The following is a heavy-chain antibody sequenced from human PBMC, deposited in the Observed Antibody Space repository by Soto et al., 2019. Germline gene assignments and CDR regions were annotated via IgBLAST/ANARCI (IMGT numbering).Heavy chain of an antibody. CDR1: GFTFSSYA. Sequence: GGSLRLSCAASGFTFSSYAMSWVRQAPGKGLEWVSAISGSGGSTYYADSVKGRFTISRDNSKNTLYLQMNSLRAEDTAVYYCAKAKSSSSTSGYDYWGQGTLVTVSS. V-gene: IGHV3-23*01. CDR3: AKAKSSSSTSGYDY. D-gene: IGHD2-2*01. J-gene: IGHJ4*02. CDR2: ISGSGGST.